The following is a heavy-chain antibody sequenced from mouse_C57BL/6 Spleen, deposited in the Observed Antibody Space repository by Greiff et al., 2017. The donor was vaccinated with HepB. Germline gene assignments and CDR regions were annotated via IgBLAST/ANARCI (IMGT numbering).Heavy chain of an antibody. Sequence: QVQLQQPGAELVRPGSSVKLSCKASGYTFTSYWMDWVKQRPGQGLEWIGNIYPSDSETHYNQKFKDKATLTVDKSSSTAYMQLSSLTSEDSAVYYCASEGSNYNWYFDVWGTGTTVTVSS. CDR2: IYPSDSET. D-gene: IGHD2-5*01. V-gene: IGHV1-61*01. J-gene: IGHJ1*03. CDR1: GYTFTSYW. CDR3: ASEGSNYNWYFDV.